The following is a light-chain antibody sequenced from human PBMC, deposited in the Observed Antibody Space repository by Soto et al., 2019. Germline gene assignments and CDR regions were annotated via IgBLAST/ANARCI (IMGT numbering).Light chain of an antibody. V-gene: IGKV3-15*01. CDR3: QQYNDWPLT. Sequence: EIVMTQSPATLSVSPGERATLSCRASQSVNNKLAWYQQKPGQTPRLLMYGTSTRATGIPARFSGSGSGTEFTLTISSLQSEDFAVYYCQQYNDWPLTFGGGTKV. CDR1: QSVNNK. CDR2: GTS. J-gene: IGKJ4*01.